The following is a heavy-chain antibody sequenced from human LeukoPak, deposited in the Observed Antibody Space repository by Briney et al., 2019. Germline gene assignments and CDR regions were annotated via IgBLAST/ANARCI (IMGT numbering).Heavy chain of an antibody. V-gene: IGHV1-2*02. D-gene: IGHD6-13*01. CDR3: ARSLAAASSGNYYGMDV. Sequence: ASVKVSCKASGYTFTGYYMHWVRQAPGQGLEWMGWINPNSGGTNYAQKLQGRVTMTTDTSTSTAYMELRSLRSDDTAVYYCARSLAAASSGNYYGMDVWGQGTTVTVSS. J-gene: IGHJ6*02. CDR2: INPNSGGT. CDR1: GYTFTGYY.